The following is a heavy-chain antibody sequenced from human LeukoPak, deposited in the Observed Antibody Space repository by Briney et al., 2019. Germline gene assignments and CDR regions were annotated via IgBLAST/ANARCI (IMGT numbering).Heavy chain of an antibody. CDR2: IYYSGST. Sequence: SSETLSLTCTVSGGSISSSSYYWGWIRQPPGKGLEWIGSIYYSGSTYYNPSLKSRVTISVDTSKNQFSLKLSSVTAADTAVYYCAGFSSGSYSPSLFGIWGQGTMVTVSS. D-gene: IGHD1-26*01. CDR3: AGFSSGSYSPSLFGI. J-gene: IGHJ3*02. V-gene: IGHV4-39*01. CDR1: GGSISSSSYY.